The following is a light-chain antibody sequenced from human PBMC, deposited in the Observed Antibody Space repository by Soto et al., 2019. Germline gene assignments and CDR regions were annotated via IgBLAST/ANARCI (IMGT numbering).Light chain of an antibody. J-gene: IGLJ7*01. V-gene: IGLV4-69*01. CDR2: LNSDGSH. CDR3: QTWGTGIQAV. CDR1: RGHSSYA. Sequence: QSVLTQSPSASASLGASVKLTCTLSRGHSSYAIAWHQQQPEKGPRYLMKLNSDGSHSKGDGIPDRFSGSSSGAERYLTISSLQSEDEADYYCQTWGTGIQAVFGGGTQLTVL.